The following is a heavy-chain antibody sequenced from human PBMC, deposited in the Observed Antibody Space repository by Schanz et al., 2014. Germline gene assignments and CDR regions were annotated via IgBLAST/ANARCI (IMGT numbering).Heavy chain of an antibody. D-gene: IGHD5-12*01. J-gene: IGHJ3*01. Sequence: VQLVESGGGVVQPGGSLRLSCAASGFTFKNFGMHWVRQTPGKGLEWMAFIWYDGSNKIYADSVKGRFIISRDSSKNTLFLQMNSLRAEDTAVYFCARDGGRDGYNLAFDVRGRGTLVTVSS. CDR2: IWYDGSNK. CDR1: GFTFKNFG. CDR3: ARDGGRDGYNLAFDV. V-gene: IGHV3-33*01.